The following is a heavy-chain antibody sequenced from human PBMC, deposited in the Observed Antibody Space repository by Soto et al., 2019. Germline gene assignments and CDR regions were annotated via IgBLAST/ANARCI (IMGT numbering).Heavy chain of an antibody. CDR3: AREAGYTYGYVFDY. V-gene: IGHV1-69*01. CDR1: GGTFGNHA. J-gene: IGHJ4*02. D-gene: IGHD5-18*01. Sequence: QVQLVQSGAEVKKPGSSVRVSCKASGGTFGNHAISWVRQAPGQGLEWLGGIIPVLGVGHNAQNFQGRVTITADASTSTAYLELSSLRSEDTALYYCAREAGYTYGYVFDYWGQGTLVTVSS. CDR2: IIPVLGVG.